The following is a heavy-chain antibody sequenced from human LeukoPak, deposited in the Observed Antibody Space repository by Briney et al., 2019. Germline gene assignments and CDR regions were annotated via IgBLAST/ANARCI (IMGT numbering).Heavy chain of an antibody. V-gene: IGHV3-23*01. D-gene: IGHD5-18*01. CDR1: GFTFSSYA. J-gene: IGHJ5*02. CDR2: ISGSGGRT. CDR3: AKVRDLDTVLGRFDN. Sequence: PGGSLRLSCAASGFTFSSYAMSWVRQAPGKGLEWVSVISGSGGRTYYADSVKGRFTISRDNSKNTLYLQMNSLRAEDTAVYYCAKVRDLDTVLGRFDNWGQGTLVTVSS.